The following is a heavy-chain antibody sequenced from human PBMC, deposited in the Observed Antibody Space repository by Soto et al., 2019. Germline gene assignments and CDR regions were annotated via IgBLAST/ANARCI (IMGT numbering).Heavy chain of an antibody. D-gene: IGHD2-21*01. CDR2: IFHSGST. V-gene: IGHV4-30-2*01. J-gene: IGHJ4*02. CDR3: ARAAGGDFPIDY. CDR1: GGSISSGGYF. Sequence: SETLSLTCAVSGGSISSGGYFWSWIRQPPGKGLEWIGYIFHSGSTYYNPSLKSRVTISVDRSKNQFSLKLSSVTAADTAVYYCARAAGGDFPIDYWGQGTLVTVSS.